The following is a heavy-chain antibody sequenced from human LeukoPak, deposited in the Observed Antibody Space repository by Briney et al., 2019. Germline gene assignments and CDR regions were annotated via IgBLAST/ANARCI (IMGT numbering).Heavy chain of an antibody. CDR1: GFTFSSYG. J-gene: IGHJ4*02. CDR3: ATYLAYSSSRNFDY. D-gene: IGHD6-13*01. Sequence: GGSLRLSYAASGFTFSSYGMHWVRQAPGKGLEWVAVIWYDGSNKYYADSVKGRFTISRDNSKNTLYLQMNNLRAEDTAVYHCATYLAYSSSRNFDYWGQGTLVTVSS. CDR2: IWYDGSNK. V-gene: IGHV3-33*01.